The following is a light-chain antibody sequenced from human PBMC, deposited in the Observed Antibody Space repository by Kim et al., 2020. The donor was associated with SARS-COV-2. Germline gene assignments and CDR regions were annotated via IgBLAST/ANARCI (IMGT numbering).Light chain of an antibody. J-gene: IGKJ4*02. Sequence: DIVLTQSPATLSLSPGERATLSCRASQSVSTSLAWYQQRSGQAPRVLIYDASNRATGIPARFSGSGSGTDFTLTISSLQPEDFAVYYCQQRSSWPLTFGGGTKVDIK. CDR1: QSVSTS. CDR2: DAS. V-gene: IGKV3-11*01. CDR3: QQRSSWPLT.